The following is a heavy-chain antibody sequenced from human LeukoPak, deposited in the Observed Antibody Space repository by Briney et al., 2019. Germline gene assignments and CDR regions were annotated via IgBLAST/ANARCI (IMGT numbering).Heavy chain of an antibody. Sequence: ASVKVSCKASGYTFTGYYMHWVRQAPGQGLEWMGWINPNSGGTNYAQKFQGRVTMTRDTSLSTAYMELSRLRSDDTAVYYCARGRGDSTPYYFDYWGQGTLVSVSS. CDR1: GYTFTGYY. D-gene: IGHD4-17*01. CDR2: INPNSGGT. J-gene: IGHJ4*02. V-gene: IGHV1-2*02. CDR3: ARGRGDSTPYYFDY.